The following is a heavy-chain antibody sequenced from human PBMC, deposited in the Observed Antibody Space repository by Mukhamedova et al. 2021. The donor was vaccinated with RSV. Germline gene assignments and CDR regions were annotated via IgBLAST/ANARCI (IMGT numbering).Heavy chain of an antibody. CDR2: MNPNSGNT. J-gene: IGHJ4*01. V-gene: IGHV1-8*01. Sequence: QATGQGLEWMGWMNPNSGNTGYAQKFQGRVTMTRNTSISTAYMELSSLRSEDTAVYYCARVRRGPGYDYVWGRYRYVRLYFVYWG. D-gene: IGHD3-16*02. CDR3: ARVRRGPGYDYVWGRYRYVRLYFVY.